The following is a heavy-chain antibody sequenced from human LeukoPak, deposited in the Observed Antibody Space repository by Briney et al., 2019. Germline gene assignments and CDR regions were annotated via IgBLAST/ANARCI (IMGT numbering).Heavy chain of an antibody. Sequence: GGSLRLSCAASGFTFNRYNMNWVRRAPGKGLEWVSSISTSSSYIYYADSVRGRFTISRDNAKNSLYLQMNSLRAEDTAVYYCARPRGPADAFDIWGQGTMVTVSS. V-gene: IGHV3-21*01. CDR1: GFTFNRYN. D-gene: IGHD3-16*01. CDR2: ISTSSSYI. J-gene: IGHJ3*02. CDR3: ARPRGPADAFDI.